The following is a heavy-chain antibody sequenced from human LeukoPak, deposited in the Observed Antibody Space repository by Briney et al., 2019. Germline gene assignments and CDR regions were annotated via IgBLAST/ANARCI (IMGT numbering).Heavy chain of an antibody. D-gene: IGHD3-9*01. J-gene: IGHJ4*02. V-gene: IGHV4-34*01. CDR2: INHSGST. Sequence: PSETLSLTCAVYGGSFSGYYWSWIRQPPGKGLEWIGEINHSGSTNYNPSLKSRVTISVDTSKNQFSLKLSSVTAADTAVYYCARGGGYDILTGSAADFDYWGQGTLVTVSS. CDR1: GGSFSGYY. CDR3: ARGGGYDILTGSAADFDY.